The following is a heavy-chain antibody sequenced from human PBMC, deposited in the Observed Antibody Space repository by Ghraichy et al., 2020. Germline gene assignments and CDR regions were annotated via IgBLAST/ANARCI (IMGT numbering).Heavy chain of an antibody. CDR3: ARSGSDCYSPGCMYSTMDA. V-gene: IGHV3-11*03. D-gene: IGHD2-21*02. J-gene: IGHJ6*02. CDR1: GFTFSDFY. Sequence: LSLTCAVSGFTFSDFYMTLTRQAPGEGQWWVSYIDSSSSLINYADSVKGRFTISRDNAKNSLYLQMNSLTAEDTAVYYCARSGSDCYSPGCMYSTMDAWGQGTTVTVSS. CDR2: IDSSSSLI.